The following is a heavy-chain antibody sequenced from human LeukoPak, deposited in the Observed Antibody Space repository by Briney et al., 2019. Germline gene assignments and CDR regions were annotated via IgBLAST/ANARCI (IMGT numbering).Heavy chain of an antibody. CDR3: AKDTGGNGAYFYAMDV. J-gene: IGHJ6*02. V-gene: IGHV3-9*01. D-gene: IGHD4-23*01. Sequence: GRSLRLSCVGSGFAFHNYAMHWVRRPPGKGLEWVSAINWNSDTKAYADSVKGRFNISRDRARNSLYLQMDSLRPEDTALYYCAKDTGGNGAYFYAMDVWGQGTSVTVSS. CDR1: GFAFHNYA. CDR2: INWNSDTK.